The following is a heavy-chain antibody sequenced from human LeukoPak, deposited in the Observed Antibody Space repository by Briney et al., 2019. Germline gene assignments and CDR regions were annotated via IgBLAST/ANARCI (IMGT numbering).Heavy chain of an antibody. V-gene: IGHV1-2*02. J-gene: IGHJ5*02. D-gene: IGHD2-15*01. CDR2: INPNSGGT. Sequence: ASVKVSCKASGYTFTGYYMHWVRQAPGQGLEWMGWINPNSGGTNYAQKFQGGVTMTRDTSISTAYMELSRLRSDDTAVYYCARGVAEDNWFDPWGQGTLVTVSS. CDR3: ARGVAEDNWFDP. CDR1: GYTFTGYY.